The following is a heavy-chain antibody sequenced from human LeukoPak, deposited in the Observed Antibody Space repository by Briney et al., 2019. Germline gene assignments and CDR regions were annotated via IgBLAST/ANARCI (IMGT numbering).Heavy chain of an antibody. Sequence: PSETLSLTCTVSGGSISSSSYYWGWLRQPPGKGLEWIGSIYYSGSTYYNPSLKSRVTISVDTSKNQFSLKLSSVTAADTAVYYCARGIAVAGTRRVFDYWGQGTLVTVSS. D-gene: IGHD6-19*01. CDR1: GGSISSSSYY. CDR3: ARGIAVAGTRRVFDY. CDR2: IYYSGST. J-gene: IGHJ4*02. V-gene: IGHV4-39*01.